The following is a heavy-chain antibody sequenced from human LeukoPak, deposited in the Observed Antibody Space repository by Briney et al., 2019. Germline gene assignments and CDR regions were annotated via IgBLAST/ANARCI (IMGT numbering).Heavy chain of an antibody. V-gene: IGHV1-46*01. CDR3: ARDYSNARAFDY. CDR2: INPSGGST. CDR1: VYTFTNYF. D-gene: IGHD4-11*01. J-gene: IGHJ4*02. Sequence: GASVKVSCKASVYTFTNYFIHWVRQAPGRGLEWMGIINPSGGSTSYAQKFQGTVTTTRDTSTNTVYMELSSLRSEDTAVYYCARDYSNARAFDYWGQGTLVTVSS.